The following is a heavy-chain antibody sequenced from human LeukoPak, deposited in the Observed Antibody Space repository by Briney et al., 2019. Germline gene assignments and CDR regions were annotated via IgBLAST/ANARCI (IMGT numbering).Heavy chain of an antibody. CDR2: IKEDGSKT. CDR1: GFTFSGYW. CDR3: VRDGTGSVEFDY. V-gene: IGHV3-7*01. J-gene: IGHJ4*02. D-gene: IGHD3-10*01. Sequence: GGSLRLSCAASGFTFSGYWMNWVRQAPGKGREGGANIKEDGSKTYYADSLKGRFTISRDNAENSLYLQMYSLRVEDTAVYYCVRDGTGSVEFDYWGQGTLVTVSS.